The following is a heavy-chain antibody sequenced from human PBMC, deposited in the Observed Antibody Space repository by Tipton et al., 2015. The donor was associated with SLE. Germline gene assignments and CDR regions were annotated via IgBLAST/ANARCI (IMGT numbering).Heavy chain of an antibody. V-gene: IGHV1-69*18. CDR2: IIPIFGTA. CDR3: AKVRSFGRFLEWLGDPFDI. Sequence: QLVQSGAEVKKPGSSVKVSCKASGGTFSSYAISWVRQAPGQGLEWMGRIIPIFGTANYAQKFQGRVTITADESTSTAYMELSSLRSEDTAVYYCAKVRSFGRFLEWLGDPFDIWGQGTMVTVSS. J-gene: IGHJ3*02. D-gene: IGHD3-3*01. CDR1: GGTFSSYA.